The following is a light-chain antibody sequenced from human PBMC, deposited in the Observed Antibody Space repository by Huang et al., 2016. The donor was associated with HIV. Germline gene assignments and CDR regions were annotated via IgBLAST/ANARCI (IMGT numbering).Light chain of an antibody. J-gene: IGKJ1*01. CDR1: QSISSY. V-gene: IGKV1-39*01. CDR3: QQTYSTPWT. Sequence: DIQMTQSPSSLSASVGGRITVACRASQSISSYLNWYQQRPGTAPKLLIDATSSLQSGVPSRFSGRGTGTTFILTISDLQPEDFATYYCQQTYSTPWTFGQGTKVEVK. CDR2: ATS.